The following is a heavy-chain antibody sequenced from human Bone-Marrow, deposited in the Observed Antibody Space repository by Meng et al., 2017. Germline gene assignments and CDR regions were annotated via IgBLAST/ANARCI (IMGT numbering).Heavy chain of an antibody. CDR2: ISGSSAYI. CDR3: ARGVVTTGLGHYYFDY. Sequence: GESLKISCAASGFTFSSYAMSWVRQAPGKGLEWVSSISGSSAYIWSADSVKGRFTISRDNAKSSLYLQMDSLRAEDTAVYYCARGVVTTGLGHYYFDYWGQGRLITVSS. CDR1: GFTFSSYA. D-gene: IGHD4-23*01. V-gene: IGHV3-21*01. J-gene: IGHJ4*02.